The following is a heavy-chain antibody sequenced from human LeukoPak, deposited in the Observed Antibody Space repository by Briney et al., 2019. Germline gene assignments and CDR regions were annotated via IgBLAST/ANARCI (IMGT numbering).Heavy chain of an antibody. CDR2: IYYSGST. Sequence: PSETLSLTCTVSGGSISSYYWSWIRQPPGKGLEWIGYIYYSGSTNCNPSLKSRVTISVDTSKNQFSLKLSSVTAADTAVYYCARENGDSGYDLFDYWGQGTLVTVSS. J-gene: IGHJ4*02. CDR3: ARENGDSGYDLFDY. D-gene: IGHD5-12*01. V-gene: IGHV4-59*01. CDR1: GGSISSYY.